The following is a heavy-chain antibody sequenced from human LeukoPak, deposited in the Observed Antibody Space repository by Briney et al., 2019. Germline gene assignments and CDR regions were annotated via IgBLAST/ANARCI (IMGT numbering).Heavy chain of an antibody. D-gene: IGHD2-21*02. CDR3: AVVATAYYYSYIDV. Sequence: SETLSLTCTVYGGSFSGYHWSWIRQPPGKGREWIGEINHSGSTNYNPSLKSRVTISVDTSKNQFSLKLSSVTAADTAVYYCAVVATAYYYSYIDVWGKGTTVTVSS. J-gene: IGHJ6*03. CDR2: INHSGST. CDR1: GGSFSGYH. V-gene: IGHV4-34*01.